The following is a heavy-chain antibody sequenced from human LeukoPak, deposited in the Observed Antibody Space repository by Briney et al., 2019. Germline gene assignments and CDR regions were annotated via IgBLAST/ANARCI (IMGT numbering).Heavy chain of an antibody. CDR1: GFTFNSYA. Sequence: PGGSLRLSCAVSGFTFNSYAMNWVRQAPGKGLEWVSGISGSGGSTNYADSVKGRFTISRDNSKNTLYLQMNSLRAEDTAVYYCAKKKVAAYYFDYWGQGTLVTVSS. CDR2: ISGSGGST. V-gene: IGHV3-23*01. J-gene: IGHJ4*02. CDR3: AKKKVAAYYFDY. D-gene: IGHD2-15*01.